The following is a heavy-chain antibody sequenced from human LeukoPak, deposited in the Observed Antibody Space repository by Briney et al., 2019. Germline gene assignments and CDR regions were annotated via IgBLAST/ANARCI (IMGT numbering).Heavy chain of an antibody. CDR2: ISGSGGST. CDR3: ARLWELGYY. V-gene: IGHV3-23*01. Sequence: GGSLRLSRAASLFTFSIYAMSWVRHAPGKGRECGSAISGSGGSTYYADSVKGRFTISRDNSKNTLYLQINSLRTTDTRLYYAARLWELGYYLGEGTIVTVSS. J-gene: IGHJ4*02. CDR1: LFTFSIYA. D-gene: IGHD1-26*01.